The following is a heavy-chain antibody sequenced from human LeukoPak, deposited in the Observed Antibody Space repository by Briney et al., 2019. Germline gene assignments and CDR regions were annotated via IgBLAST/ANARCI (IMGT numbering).Heavy chain of an antibody. J-gene: IGHJ4*02. Sequence: QPGGSLSLSCAASGFTFSSYSMNWVRQAPGKWLEWVSYISSSSSTIYYADSVKGRFSISRDNAKNSLYLQMNSLRAEDTAVYYCARDGVNSYGYVDFDFWGQGTLVTVSS. D-gene: IGHD5-18*01. CDR2: ISSSSSTI. CDR1: GFTFSSYS. V-gene: IGHV3-48*04. CDR3: ARDGVNSYGYVDFDF.